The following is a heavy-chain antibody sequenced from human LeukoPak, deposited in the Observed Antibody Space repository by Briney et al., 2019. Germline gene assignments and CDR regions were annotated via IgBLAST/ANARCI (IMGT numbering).Heavy chain of an antibody. D-gene: IGHD3-10*01. CDR1: GGSISPYF. CDR3: AAGYYGSGSYGGAEYFQH. V-gene: IGHV4-59*01. CDR2: IYYSGST. Sequence: SETLSLTCTVSGGSISPYFWSWIRQPPGKGLEWIGYIYYSGSTNYNPSLKSRVTISVDTSKNQFSLKLSSVTAADTAVYYCAAGYYGSGSYGGAEYFQHWGQGTLVTVSS. J-gene: IGHJ1*01.